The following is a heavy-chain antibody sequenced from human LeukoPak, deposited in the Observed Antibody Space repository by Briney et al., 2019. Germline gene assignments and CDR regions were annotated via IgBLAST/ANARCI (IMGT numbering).Heavy chain of an antibody. CDR3: ARGGSHDILNYNWFDP. J-gene: IGHJ5*02. CDR1: GDSISSGNYY. V-gene: IGHV4-39*07. D-gene: IGHD3-9*01. Sequence: PSQTLSLTCTVSGDSISSGNYYWGWIRQPPGKGLEWIGNVYSSGSTYYNPSLKSRVTISIDTSKNHFSLKLSSVTAADTAVYFCARGGSHDILNYNWFDPWGQGTLVSVSS. CDR2: VYSSGST.